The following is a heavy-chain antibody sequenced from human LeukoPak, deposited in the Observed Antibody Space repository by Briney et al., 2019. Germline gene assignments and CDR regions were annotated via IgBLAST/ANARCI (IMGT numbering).Heavy chain of an antibody. CDR2: ISYDGSNK. D-gene: IGHD2-15*01. CDR1: GFTFSSYG. V-gene: IGHV3-30*03. J-gene: IGHJ1*01. CDR3: AQQVGYCSSGSCYFTY. Sequence: GGSLRLSCAASGFTFSSYGMHWVRQAPGKGLEWVAVISYDGSNKYYADSVKGRFTISRDNSKNTLYLQMNSLRAEDTAVYYCAQQVGYCSSGSCYFTYWGQGTLVTVSS.